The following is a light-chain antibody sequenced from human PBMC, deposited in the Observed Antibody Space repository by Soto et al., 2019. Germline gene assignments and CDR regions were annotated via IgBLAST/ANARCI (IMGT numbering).Light chain of an antibody. CDR3: QSYDRSLSASV. J-gene: IGLJ2*01. Sequence: QSVLTQPPSVSGAPGQRVTISCTGSTSDIGAGSDVHWYQQLPGTAPKLLIYSNSNRPSGVPDRFSGSKSGTSASLAITGLQADDEANYYCQSYDRSLSASVFGGGTKLTVL. CDR2: SNS. V-gene: IGLV1-40*01. CDR1: TSDIGAGSD.